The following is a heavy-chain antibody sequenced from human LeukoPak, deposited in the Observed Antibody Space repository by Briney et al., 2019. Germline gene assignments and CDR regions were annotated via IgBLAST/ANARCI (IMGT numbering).Heavy chain of an antibody. CDR3: ARSKERITMMY. V-gene: IGHV3-53*01. J-gene: IGHJ4*02. CDR1: GFTVSSNS. D-gene: IGHD3-22*01. CDR2: IYSDNT. Sequence: PGGSLRLSCTVSGFTVSSNSMSWVRQAPGKGLEWVSFIYSDNTHYSDSVKGRFTISRDNSKNTLYLQMNSLRAEDTAVYYCARSKERITMMYWGQGTLVTVSS.